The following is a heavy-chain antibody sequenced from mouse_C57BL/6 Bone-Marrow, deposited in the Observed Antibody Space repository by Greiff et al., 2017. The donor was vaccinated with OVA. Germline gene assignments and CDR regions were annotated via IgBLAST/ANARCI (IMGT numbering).Heavy chain of an antibody. J-gene: IGHJ3*01. Sequence: VQLQQPGAELVKPGASVKLSCKASGYTFTSYWMHWVKQRPGQGLEWIGMIHPNSGSTNYNEKFKSKATLTVAKSSSTAYMQLSSLTSEDSAVYYCERRRYYGSSSLGYWGQGTLVTVSA. V-gene: IGHV1-64*01. CDR1: GYTFTSYW. CDR2: IHPNSGST. CDR3: ERRRYYGSSSLGY. D-gene: IGHD1-1*01.